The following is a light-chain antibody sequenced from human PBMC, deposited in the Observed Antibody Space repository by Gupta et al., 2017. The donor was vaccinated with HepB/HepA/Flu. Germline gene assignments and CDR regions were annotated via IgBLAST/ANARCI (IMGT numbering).Light chain of an antibody. V-gene: IGLV2-11*01. J-gene: IGLJ1*01. Sequence: QSCLTPSRSVSASPGRSVTISCTGTTNDIGLYDYISWYQQRPGDVPRLILYDVSKRPTGISERFSGSKSGNAASLTISALQPDDEGDYFCCSFAANNIHVFGSGTAVTVL. CDR3: CSFAANNIHV. CDR1: TNDIGLYDY. CDR2: DVS.